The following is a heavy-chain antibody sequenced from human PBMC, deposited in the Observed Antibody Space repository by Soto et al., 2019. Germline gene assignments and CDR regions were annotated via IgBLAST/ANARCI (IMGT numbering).Heavy chain of an antibody. V-gene: IGHV3-21*01. CDR2: IDTGTTFM. Sequence: EVQLVESGGGLVKPGGSPRLSCAASGFSFSNFTMNWVRQAPGKGLEWVSSIDTGTTFMFYADSVTGRFTISRDNSKKSVYLQMNSLRAEDTAVYYCARETEYYSWNDGLMDVWGQGTTVTVSS. CDR1: GFSFSNFT. D-gene: IGHD1-20*01. CDR3: ARETEYYSWNDGLMDV. J-gene: IGHJ6*02.